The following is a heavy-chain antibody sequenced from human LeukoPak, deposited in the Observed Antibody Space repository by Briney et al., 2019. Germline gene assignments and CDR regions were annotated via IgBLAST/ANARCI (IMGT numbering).Heavy chain of an antibody. CDR2: IRSKAYGGTT. Sequence: GGSLRLSCAASGFTFSDHYMEWVRQAPGKGLEWVGFIRSKAYGGTTEYAASVKGRFTISRDDSKSIAYLQMNSLKTEDTAVYYCTRAPFRELSSAFFDYWGQGTLVTVSS. CDR1: GFTFSDHY. CDR3: TRAPFRELSSAFFDY. D-gene: IGHD3-16*02. V-gene: IGHV3-49*04. J-gene: IGHJ4*02.